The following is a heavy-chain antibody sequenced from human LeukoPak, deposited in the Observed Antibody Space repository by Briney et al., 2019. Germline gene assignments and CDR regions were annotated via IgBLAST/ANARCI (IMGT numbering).Heavy chain of an antibody. CDR2: IIPILGIA. Sequence: GASVKVSCTASGGTFSSYAISWVRQAPGQGLEWMGRIIPILGIANYAQKFQGRVTITADKSTSTAYMELSSLRSEDTAVYYCARDTLMTTVTTYRFDPWGQGTLVTVSS. V-gene: IGHV1-69*04. D-gene: IGHD4-17*01. J-gene: IGHJ5*02. CDR3: ARDTLMTTVTTYRFDP. CDR1: GGTFSSYA.